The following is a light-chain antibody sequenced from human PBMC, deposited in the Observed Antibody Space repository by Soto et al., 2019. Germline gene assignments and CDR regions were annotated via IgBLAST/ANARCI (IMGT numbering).Light chain of an antibody. Sequence: DIQLTQSPSFLSASVGDRVTITCRASQGINNFLAWYQQKPGKAPDLLIYAASSLNSGVPSRFSGSGSGPEFTLTISSLQPEDFATYYGQQLNSYPPTFGQGTKVEI. V-gene: IGKV1-9*01. CDR1: QGINNF. J-gene: IGKJ1*01. CDR2: AAS. CDR3: QQLNSYPPT.